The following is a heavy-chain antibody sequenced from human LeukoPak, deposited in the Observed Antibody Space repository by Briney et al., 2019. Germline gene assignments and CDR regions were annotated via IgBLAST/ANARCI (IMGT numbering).Heavy chain of an antibody. Sequence: ASVKVSCKASGGTFSSYAISWVRQAPGQGLEWMGWIIPILGIANYAQKFQGRVTITADKSTSTAYMELSSLRSEDTAVYYCARAEVYCSGGSCYANDAFDIWGQGTMVTVSS. CDR3: ARAEVYCSGGSCYANDAFDI. D-gene: IGHD2-15*01. CDR2: IIPILGIA. J-gene: IGHJ3*02. V-gene: IGHV1-69*10. CDR1: GGTFSSYA.